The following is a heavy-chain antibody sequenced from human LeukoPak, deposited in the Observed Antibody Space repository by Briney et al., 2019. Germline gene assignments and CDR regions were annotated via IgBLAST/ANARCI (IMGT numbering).Heavy chain of an antibody. D-gene: IGHD3-10*01. V-gene: IGHV3-48*01. CDR2: ISSSSSTI. Sequence: PGGSLRLPCAASGFIFSSYSMNWVRQAPGKGLEWVSYISSSSSTIYYADSVKGRFTISRDNAKNSLYLQMNSLRAEDTAVYYCARPYGSGSYRYFDYWGQGTLVTVSS. CDR1: GFIFSSYS. CDR3: ARPYGSGSYRYFDY. J-gene: IGHJ4*02.